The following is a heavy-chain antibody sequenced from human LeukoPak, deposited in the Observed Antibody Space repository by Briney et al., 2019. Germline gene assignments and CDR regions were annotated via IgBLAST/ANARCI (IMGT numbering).Heavy chain of an antibody. D-gene: IGHD3-10*01. V-gene: IGHV4-38-2*01. CDR2: IYHSGST. Sequence: SETLSLTCAVSGYSISSGYYWGWIRQPPGKGLEWIGSIYHSGSTYYNPSLKSRVTISVDTSKNQFSLKLSSVTAADTAVYYCAKAGRWFGEYHELSGMDVWGKGTTVTVSS. CDR1: GYSISSGYY. J-gene: IGHJ6*04. CDR3: AKAGRWFGEYHELSGMDV.